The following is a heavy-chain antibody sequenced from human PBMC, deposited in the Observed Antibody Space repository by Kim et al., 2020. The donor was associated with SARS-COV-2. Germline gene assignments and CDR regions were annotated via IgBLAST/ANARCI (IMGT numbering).Heavy chain of an antibody. CDR1: GFTFSSYG. CDR3: ARDCAPPTRYCSSTSCYSHYYYGMDV. J-gene: IGHJ6*02. D-gene: IGHD2-2*01. Sequence: GGSLRLSCAASGFTFSSYGMHWVRQAPGKGLEWVAVIWYDGSNKYYADSVKGRFTISRDNSKNTLYLQMNSLRAEDTAVYYCARDCAPPTRYCSSTSCYSHYYYGMDVWGQGTTVTVSS. CDR2: IWYDGSNK. V-gene: IGHV3-33*01.